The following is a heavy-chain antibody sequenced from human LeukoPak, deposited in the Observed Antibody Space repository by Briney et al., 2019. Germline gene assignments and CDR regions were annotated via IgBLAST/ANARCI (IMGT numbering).Heavy chain of an antibody. J-gene: IGHJ4*02. CDR2: IYYSGNT. V-gene: IGHV4-39*01. CDR3: ARQAVAGNGFDY. Sequence: SQTLSLTCTVSVGSISSSSSYWGWIRHPPGKGLEWVGTIYYSGNTYYNPSLKSRVSISVDTSKNQFSLRLSSVTAADTAVYYCARQAVAGNGFDYWGQGTLVTVPS. CDR1: VGSISSSSSY. D-gene: IGHD6-19*01.